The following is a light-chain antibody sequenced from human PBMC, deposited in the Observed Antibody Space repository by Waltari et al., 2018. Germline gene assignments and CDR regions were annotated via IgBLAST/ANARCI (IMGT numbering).Light chain of an antibody. J-gene: IGLJ2*01. CDR3: QAWDSSTGVV. V-gene: IGLV3-1*01. Sequence: SYELSQPPSVSVSPGQTGRITCSGDKLGDKYVCWYQQKPGQSPVLVIYQDSKRASWIPERFAGSNSGNTATLTISGTQAMDEADYYCQAWDSSTGVVFGGGTKLTVL. CDR1: KLGDKY. CDR2: QDS.